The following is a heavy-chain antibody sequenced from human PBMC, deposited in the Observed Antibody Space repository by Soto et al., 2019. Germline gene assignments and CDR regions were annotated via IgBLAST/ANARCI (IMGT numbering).Heavy chain of an antibody. CDR1: GGTFSSYA. Sequence: QVQLVQSGAEVKKPGSSVKVSCKASGGTFSSYAISWVRQAPGQGLEWMGGIIPIFGTANYAKKFQGRVTITADESTSTAYKELSSLRSEDRAGYYCEGGGGGNYFDYWGQGTLVTVSS. D-gene: IGHD3-16*01. V-gene: IGHV1-69*01. CDR3: EGGGGGNYFDY. J-gene: IGHJ4*02. CDR2: IIPIFGTA.